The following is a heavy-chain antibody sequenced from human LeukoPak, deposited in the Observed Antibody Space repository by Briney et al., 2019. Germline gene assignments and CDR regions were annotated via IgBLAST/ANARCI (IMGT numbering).Heavy chain of an antibody. D-gene: IGHD2-15*01. CDR2: XNHSGST. CDR1: GGSFSGYY. J-gene: IGHJ3*02. V-gene: IGHV4-34*01. Sequence: PSETLSLTCAVYGGSFSGYYWSWIRQPPGKGLEWIGEXNHSGSTNYNPSLKSRVTISVDTSKNQFSLKLSSVTAADTAVYYCARVLDDIVVVVAATDDAFDIWGQGTMVTVSS. CDR3: ARVLDDIVVVVAATDDAFDI.